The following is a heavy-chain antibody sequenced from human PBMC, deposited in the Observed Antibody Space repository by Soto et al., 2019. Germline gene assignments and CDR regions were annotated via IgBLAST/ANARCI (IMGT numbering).Heavy chain of an antibody. Sequence: QVQLVQSGAEVKKPASSVKVSCKASGGIFSRHGINWVRQAPGQGLEWMGGILPIFGTSKYAEKFQGRVTITADESTSTVYMHLSSLTSEDTGVYFCARSQGGEFQLLDALDVWGQGTMVTVSS. CDR2: ILPIFGTS. J-gene: IGHJ3*01. V-gene: IGHV1-69*01. CDR3: ARSQGGEFQLLDALDV. CDR1: GGIFSRHG. D-gene: IGHD2-2*01.